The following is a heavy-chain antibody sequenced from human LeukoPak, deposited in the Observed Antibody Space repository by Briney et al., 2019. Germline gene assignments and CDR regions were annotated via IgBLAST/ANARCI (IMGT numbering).Heavy chain of an antibody. CDR2: INPNSGGT. D-gene: IGHD5-18*01. J-gene: IGHJ4*02. V-gene: IGHV1-2*02. CDR3: ARAASTAMDMYYFDY. CDR1: GYTFTGYY. Sequence: ASVKVSCKASGYTFTGYYMHWVRQAPGQGLEWMGWINPNSGGTNYAQKFQGRVTMTRDTSISTAYMELSRLRSDDTAVYYCARAASTAMDMYYFDYWGQGTLVTVSS.